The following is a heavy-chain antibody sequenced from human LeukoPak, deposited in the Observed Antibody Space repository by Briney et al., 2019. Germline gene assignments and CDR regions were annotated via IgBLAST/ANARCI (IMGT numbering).Heavy chain of an antibody. CDR3: ARVVVVPAATFDY. CDR1: GYTFSSYG. Sequence: ASVKVSCKASGYTFSSYGLSWVRQAPGQGLEWMGWISAYNGNTNYAQKFQGRVTMTTDTSTSTAYMELSRLRSDDTAVYYCARVVVVPAATFDYWGQGTLVTVSS. D-gene: IGHD2-2*01. CDR2: ISAYNGNT. V-gene: IGHV1-18*01. J-gene: IGHJ4*02.